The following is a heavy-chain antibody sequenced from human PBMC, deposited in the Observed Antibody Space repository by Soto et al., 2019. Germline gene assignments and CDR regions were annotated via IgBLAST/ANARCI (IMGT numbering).Heavy chain of an antibody. V-gene: IGHV3-23*01. Sequence: VQLLESGGGLVQPGGSLRLSCVASGFIFSDYSVTWVRQAPGKGLEWVSTVATSGTYKFYADPVKGRFTSSRDNSKNTMYLQMNSLRVEDTAIYYWAKETGNGLWYFDLWGRGSLVAVSS. D-gene: IGHD1-1*01. CDR3: AKETGNGLWYFDL. CDR2: VATSGTYK. J-gene: IGHJ2*01. CDR1: GFIFSDYS.